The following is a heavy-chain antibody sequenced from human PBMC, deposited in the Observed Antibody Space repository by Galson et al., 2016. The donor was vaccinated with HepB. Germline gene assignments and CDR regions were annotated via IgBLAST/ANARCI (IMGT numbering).Heavy chain of an antibody. D-gene: IGHD4-23*01. CDR2: ITIDGSTT. CDR1: GFIVSSND. Sequence: SLRLSCAASGFIVSSNDMSWVRQAPGKGLVWVSHITIDGSTTTYADSVKGRFTISRDNAKNTLYLQMNSLRAEDTAVYYCARDLWLGGRIDYWGQGTLVTVSS. V-gene: IGHV3-74*01. CDR3: ARDLWLGGRIDY. J-gene: IGHJ4*02.